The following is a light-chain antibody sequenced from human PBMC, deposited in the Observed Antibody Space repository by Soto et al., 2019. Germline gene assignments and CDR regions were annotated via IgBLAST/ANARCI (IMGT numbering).Light chain of an antibody. V-gene: IGKV3-20*01. CDR2: SAS. J-gene: IGKJ4*01. Sequence: EIVLTQSPGTLSLSPGERATLSCRASQTINKNYFACYQQKPGQAPRPLMYSASSRATGIPDRFSGRGSGTDFTLTISRLEPEDFAVYYCQYYGRSPLSFGGGTKVEIK. CDR3: QYYGRSPLS. CDR1: QTINKNY.